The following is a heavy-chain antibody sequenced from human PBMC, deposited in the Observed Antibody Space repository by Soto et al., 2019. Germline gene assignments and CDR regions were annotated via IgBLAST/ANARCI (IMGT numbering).Heavy chain of an antibody. CDR1: GFTVSSNY. CDR3: ARVGTTVTTYVDY. CDR2: IYSGGST. J-gene: IGHJ4*02. Sequence: LRLSCAASGFTVSSNYMSWVRQAPGKGLEWVSVIYSGGSTYYADSVKGRFTISRDNSKNTLYLQMNSLRAEDTAVYYCARVGTTVTTYVDYWRQGTLVAVSS. V-gene: IGHV3-53*01. D-gene: IGHD4-17*01.